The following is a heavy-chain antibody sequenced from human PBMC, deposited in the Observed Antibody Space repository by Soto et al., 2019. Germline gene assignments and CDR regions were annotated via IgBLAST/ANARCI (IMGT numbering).Heavy chain of an antibody. J-gene: IGHJ3*02. D-gene: IGHD1-1*01. V-gene: IGHV4-4*02. Sequence: QVQLQESGPGLVKPSGTLSLTCAVSGGSISSSNWWSWVRQPPGKGLEWIGEIYHSGSTNYNPSLKIRVTISVDKSKNQFSLKLSSVTAADTAVYYCARDWAGTTGTTRPLNAFDIWGQGTMVTVSS. CDR1: GGSISSSNW. CDR3: ARDWAGTTGTTRPLNAFDI. CDR2: IYHSGST.